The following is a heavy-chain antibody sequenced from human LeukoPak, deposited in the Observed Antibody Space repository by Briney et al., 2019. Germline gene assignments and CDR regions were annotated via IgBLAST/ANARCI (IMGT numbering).Heavy chain of an antibody. J-gene: IGHJ4*02. Sequence: SETLSLTCTVSGGSISSYYWSWIRQPPGKGLEWLGYIYYSGSTNYNPSLKSRVTISVDTSKNQFSLKLSSVTAADTAVYYCARHFRGRSYGFVYWGQGTLVTVSS. CDR1: GGSISSYY. V-gene: IGHV4-59*08. D-gene: IGHD5-18*01. CDR3: ARHFRGRSYGFVY. CDR2: IYYSGST.